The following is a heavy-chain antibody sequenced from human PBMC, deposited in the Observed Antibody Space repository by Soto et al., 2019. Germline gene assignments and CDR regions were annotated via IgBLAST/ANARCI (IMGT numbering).Heavy chain of an antibody. CDR2: ISAYNGNT. D-gene: IGHD6-19*01. CDR1: GYTFTSYG. Sequence: VASVKVSCKASGYTFTSYGLSWVRQAPGQGLEWMGWISAYNGNTNYAQKLQGRVTMTTDTSTSTAYMELRSLRSDDTAVYYCARDSSGWYYFDYWGQGTLVTVSS. J-gene: IGHJ4*02. V-gene: IGHV1-18*01. CDR3: ARDSSGWYYFDY.